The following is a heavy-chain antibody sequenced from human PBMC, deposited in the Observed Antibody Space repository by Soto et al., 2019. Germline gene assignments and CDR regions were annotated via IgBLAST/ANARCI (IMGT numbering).Heavy chain of an antibody. D-gene: IGHD2-2*02. J-gene: IGHJ6*02. V-gene: IGHV1-69*10. Sequence: SVKVSCKASGGTFSGYAISWVRQAPGQGLEWMGGIIPILGTANYAQKFQGRVTITADKSTSTAYMELSSLRSEDTAVYYCARDKYGYCSSTSCYTTYYYGMDVWGQGTTVTVSS. CDR2: IIPILGTA. CDR1: GGTFSGYA. CDR3: ARDKYGYCSSTSCYTTYYYGMDV.